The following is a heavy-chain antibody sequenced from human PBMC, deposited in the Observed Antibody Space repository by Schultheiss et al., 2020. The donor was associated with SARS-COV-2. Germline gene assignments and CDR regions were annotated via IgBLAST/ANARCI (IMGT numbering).Heavy chain of an antibody. CDR3: ARAAPPYDILTGYYLVY. D-gene: IGHD3-9*01. V-gene: IGHV1-58*01. J-gene: IGHJ4*02. Sequence: SVKVSCKASGFTFTSSAVQWVRQARGQRLAWIGWIVVGSGNTNYAQKFQGRVTMTRDTSTSTVYMELSSLRSEDTAVYYCARAAPPYDILTGYYLVYWGQGTLVTVSS. CDR1: GFTFTSSA. CDR2: IVVGSGNT.